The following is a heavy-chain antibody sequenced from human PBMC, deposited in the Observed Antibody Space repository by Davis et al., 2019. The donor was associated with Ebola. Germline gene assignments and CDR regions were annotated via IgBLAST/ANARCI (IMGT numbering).Heavy chain of an antibody. CDR2: IYHSGST. CDR3: ARVIGYYYDSSGYYSYWYFDL. D-gene: IGHD3-22*01. Sequence: MPSETLSLTCTVSGGSISSSSYYWGWIRQPPGKGLEWIGEIYHSGSTNYNPSLKSRVTISVDTSKNQFSLKLSSVTAADTAVYYCARVIGYYYDSSGYYSYWYFDLWGRGTLVTVSS. V-gene: IGHV4-39*07. J-gene: IGHJ2*01. CDR1: GGSISSSSYY.